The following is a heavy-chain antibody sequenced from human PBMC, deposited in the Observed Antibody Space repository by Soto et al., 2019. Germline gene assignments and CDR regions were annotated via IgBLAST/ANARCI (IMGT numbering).Heavy chain of an antibody. CDR3: ARGRRRLPLAAVDY. CDR2: INHSGST. V-gene: IGHV4-34*01. Sequence: PSETLSLTCAVYGGSFSGYYWSWIRQPPGKGLEWIGEINHSGSTNYNPSLKSRVTISVDTSKNQSSLKLSSVTAADTAVYYCARGRRRLPLAAVDYWGQGTLVTVS. D-gene: IGHD6-13*01. J-gene: IGHJ4*02. CDR1: GGSFSGYY.